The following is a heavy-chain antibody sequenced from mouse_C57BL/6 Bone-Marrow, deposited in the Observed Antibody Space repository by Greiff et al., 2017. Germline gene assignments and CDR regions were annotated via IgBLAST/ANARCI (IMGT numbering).Heavy chain of an antibody. J-gene: IGHJ1*03. CDR3: AKRNCGSTLDV. Sequence: QVQLQQSGPGLVQPSQSLSITCTVSGFPLTSYGVHWVRQSPGKGLEWLGVIWRGGSTDYNAAFKSRLSITKDNSKCQFFFKMNSLQADYTAIYYCAKRNCGSTLDVWGKGTTVTVSS. D-gene: IGHD1-1*01. CDR2: IWRGGST. CDR1: GFPLTSYG. V-gene: IGHV2-5*01.